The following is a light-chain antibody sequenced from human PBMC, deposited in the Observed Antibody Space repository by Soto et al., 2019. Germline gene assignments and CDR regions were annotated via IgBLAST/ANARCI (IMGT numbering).Light chain of an antibody. CDR2: DAN. Sequence: LTQPTPTLCFSTQDGATRFCRASQSVGGYLGWYRQRPGQAPSLLIYDANNRVTGVPDRFSASWSGTVFTLTISSLEAEDFAVYYYQQRNGWSRTFVQGTKVDIK. V-gene: IGKV3-11*01. CDR1: QSVGGY. CDR3: QQRNGWSRT. J-gene: IGKJ1*01.